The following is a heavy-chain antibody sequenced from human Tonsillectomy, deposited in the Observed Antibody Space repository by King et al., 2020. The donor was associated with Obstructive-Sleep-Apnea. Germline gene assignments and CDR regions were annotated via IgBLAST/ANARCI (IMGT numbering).Heavy chain of an antibody. J-gene: IGHJ4*02. CDR1: GFTFDDYA. CDR3: AKDSPRYSTGYYFDY. CDR2: ISWDGGAT. Sequence: VQLVESGGAVVQPGGSLRRSCAASGFTFDDYAMHWVRQAPGKGLEWVSLISWDGGATSYTDSVKGRFRISRDTSKNVLSLQMNSLRVDDTALYYCAKDSPRYSTGYYFDYWGQGTLVTVSS. D-gene: IGHD2-8*02. V-gene: IGHV3-43D*03.